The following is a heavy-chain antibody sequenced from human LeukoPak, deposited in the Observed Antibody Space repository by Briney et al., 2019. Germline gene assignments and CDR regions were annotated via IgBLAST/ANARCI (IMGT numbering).Heavy chain of an antibody. V-gene: IGHV3-23*01. D-gene: IGHD2-15*01. CDR1: GFTFSSYA. Sequence: PGGSLRLSCAASGFTFSSYAMSWVRQASGKGLEWVSTISGSGGSTFYADSVKGRFTISRDNSKNTLSLQMNSLRAADTAVFYCARREVVAASPFDYWGQGALVTVSS. CDR2: ISGSGGST. J-gene: IGHJ4*02. CDR3: ARREVVAASPFDY.